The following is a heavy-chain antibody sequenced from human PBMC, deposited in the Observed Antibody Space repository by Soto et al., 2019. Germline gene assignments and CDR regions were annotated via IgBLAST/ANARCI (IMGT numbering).Heavy chain of an antibody. CDR3: AGGWGYYVDL. CDR1: GFTFNNYW. V-gene: IGHV3-7*01. J-gene: IGHJ4*02. CDR2: IEHDGSDR. Sequence: EVQLVESGGGLVQPGGSLRLSCAASGFTFNNYWMTWVRQAPGKGLEWVASIEHDGSDRWYVDSVEGRVIASRDNDQNTKFLQMESPGAYYTGVYYCAGGWGYYVDLWGQGTLVTVSS. D-gene: IGHD3-10*01.